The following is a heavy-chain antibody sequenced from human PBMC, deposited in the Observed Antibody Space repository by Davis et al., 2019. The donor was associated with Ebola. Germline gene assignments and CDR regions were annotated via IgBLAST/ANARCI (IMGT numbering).Heavy chain of an antibody. CDR1: GFSFSEYG. D-gene: IGHD3-10*02. CDR2: IGGFSDHI. Sequence: PGGSLRLSCTASGFSFSEYGMYWFRQAPGKGLEWLSYIGGFSDHINYEDSLEGRFTISRDNAKDSLFLNITGLRQDDTAVYYCARRIKGDGRGGVDVWGQGTSVTVSS. CDR3: ARRIKGDGRGGVDV. V-gene: IGHV3-48*02. J-gene: IGHJ6*02.